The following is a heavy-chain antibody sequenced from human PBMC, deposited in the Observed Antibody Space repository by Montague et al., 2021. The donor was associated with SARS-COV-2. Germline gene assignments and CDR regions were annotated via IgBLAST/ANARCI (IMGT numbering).Heavy chain of an antibody. Sequence: SETLSLTCTVSGGSIGGKHWTWVRKSQGKGLEWIGQIGTTNYNHSLESRISTSVDTSKSQFSLNLASVTAADSAIYYCAMLYGGGGGRGYWGQGTLVTVSS. CDR1: GGSIGGKH. CDR2: IGTT. V-gene: IGHV4-59*01. D-gene: IGHD4-23*01. CDR3: AMLYGGGGGRGY. J-gene: IGHJ4*02.